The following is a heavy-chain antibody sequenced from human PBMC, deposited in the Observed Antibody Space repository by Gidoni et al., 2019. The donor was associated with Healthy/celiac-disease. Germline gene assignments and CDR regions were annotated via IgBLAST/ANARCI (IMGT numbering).Heavy chain of an antibody. D-gene: IGHD2-2*01. V-gene: IGHV3-33*01. Sequence: QVQLVESGGGVVQPGRSLRLSCAASGFTFSSYGMHWVRQAPGKGREWVAVIWYDGSNKYYADSVKGRFTISRDNSKNTLYLQMNSLRAEDTAVYYCARGYCSSTSCSEYFQHWGQGTLVTVSS. CDR1: GFTFSSYG. J-gene: IGHJ1*01. CDR3: ARGYCSSTSCSEYFQH. CDR2: IWYDGSNK.